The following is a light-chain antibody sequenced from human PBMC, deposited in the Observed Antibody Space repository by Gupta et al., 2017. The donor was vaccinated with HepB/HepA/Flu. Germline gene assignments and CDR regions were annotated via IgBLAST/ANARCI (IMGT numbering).Light chain of an antibody. J-gene: IGKJ4*01. CDR2: KAS. CDR3: QHENSSSSS. Sequence: DSQMTQSPSTLSASVGDRVTITCRASQSISSWLAWYQQKPGKTPKLLIYKASSLESGVPSRFSGSGSGTEFTLTISSLQPDDFATYYCQHENSSSSSFGGGTKVDIK. CDR1: QSISSW. V-gene: IGKV1-5*03.